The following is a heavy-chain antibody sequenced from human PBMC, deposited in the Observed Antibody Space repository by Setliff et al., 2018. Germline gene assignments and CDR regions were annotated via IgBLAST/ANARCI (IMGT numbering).Heavy chain of an antibody. D-gene: IGHD3-10*01. CDR1: GGSISSSSYY. CDR2: IHYNGNL. J-gene: IGHJ3*02. CDR3: ARRPTGPGAPFDI. V-gene: IGHV4-39*01. Sequence: SETLSLTCAVYGGSISSSSYYWGWIRQSPGEGLEWIANIHYNGNLYYNPSLKNRAAISMDTSKIQFSLKLISVTAADTALYFCARRPTGPGAPFDIWGHGTMVTVSS.